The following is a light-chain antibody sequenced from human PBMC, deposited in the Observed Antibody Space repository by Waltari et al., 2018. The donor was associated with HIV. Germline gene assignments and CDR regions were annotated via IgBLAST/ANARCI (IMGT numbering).Light chain of an antibody. V-gene: IGKV3D-15*01. Sequence: EIVMTKSPATLSVSPGERATLSCRASQSLSSNIAWYQQKPGQAPRLLSYGASTRATVIPARFSGSRSGSEFTLTISSLQSEDSAVYYCQQYDNWPPWTFGQGTKVEIK. CDR2: GAS. J-gene: IGKJ1*01. CDR3: QQYDNWPPWT. CDR1: QSLSSN.